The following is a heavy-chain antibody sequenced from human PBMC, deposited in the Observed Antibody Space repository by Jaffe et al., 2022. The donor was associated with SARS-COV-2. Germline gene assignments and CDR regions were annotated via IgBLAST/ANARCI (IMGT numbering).Heavy chain of an antibody. CDR1: GFTFSSYA. D-gene: IGHD4-17*01. V-gene: IGHV3-30*04. CDR3: ARELPAETDYGDYGGASAWFDP. Sequence: QVQLVESGGGVVQPGRSLRLSCAASGFTFSSYAMHWVRQAPGKGLEWVAVISYDGSNKYYADSVKGRFTISRDNSKNTLYLQMNSLRAEDTAVYYCARELPAETDYGDYGGASAWFDPWGQGTLVTVSS. CDR2: ISYDGSNK. J-gene: IGHJ5*02.